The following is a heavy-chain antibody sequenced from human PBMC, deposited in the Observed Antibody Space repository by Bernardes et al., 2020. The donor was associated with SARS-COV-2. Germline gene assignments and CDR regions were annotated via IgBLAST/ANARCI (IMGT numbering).Heavy chain of an antibody. Sequence: SETLSLTCTVSGDSISSITYYWGWLLQPPGKGLEWIGSIYYSEYTYYNPSLKSRVTISADTSKNQFSLKLSSVTAADTAVYYCARVNWFGDLAPYYYYMDVWGKGTTVTVSS. CDR1: GDSISSITYY. D-gene: IGHD3-10*01. J-gene: IGHJ6*03. V-gene: IGHV4-39*07. CDR2: IYYSEYT. CDR3: ARVNWFGDLAPYYYYMDV.